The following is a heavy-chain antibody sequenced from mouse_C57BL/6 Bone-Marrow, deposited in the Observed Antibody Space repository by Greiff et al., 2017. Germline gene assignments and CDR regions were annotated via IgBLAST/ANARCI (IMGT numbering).Heavy chain of an antibody. CDR2: ISNLAYSI. V-gene: IGHV5-15*01. CDR1: GFTFSDYG. CDR3: AREGDYYGGGPYAMDY. Sequence: DVMLVESGGGLVQPGGSLKLSCAASGFTFSDYGLAWVRQAPRKGPEWVAFISNLAYSIYYADTVTGRFPISREKAKNTLYLEMSSLRSEDTAMYYCAREGDYYGGGPYAMDYWGQGTSVTVSS. J-gene: IGHJ4*01. D-gene: IGHD1-2*01.